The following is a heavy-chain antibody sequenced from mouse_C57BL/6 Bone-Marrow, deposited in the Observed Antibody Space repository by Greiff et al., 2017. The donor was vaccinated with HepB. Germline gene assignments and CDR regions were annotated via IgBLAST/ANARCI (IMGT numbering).Heavy chain of an antibody. CDR3: ARSGSSLWYFDV. CDR1: GYSITSGYD. V-gene: IGHV3-1*01. CDR2: ISYSGST. D-gene: IGHD1-1*01. Sequence: EVQRVESGPGMVKPSQSLSLTCTVTGYSITSGYDWHWIRHFPGNKLEWMGYISYSGSTNYNPSLKSRISITHDTSKNHFFLKLNSVTTEATATYYCARSGSSLWYFDVWGTGTTVTVSS. J-gene: IGHJ1*03.